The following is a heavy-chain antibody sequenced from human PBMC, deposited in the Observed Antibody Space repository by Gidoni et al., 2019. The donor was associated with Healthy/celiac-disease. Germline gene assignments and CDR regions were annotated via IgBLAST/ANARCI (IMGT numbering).Heavy chain of an antibody. Sequence: EVQLVESGGALVKPGGSLRLSCAASGVTFSSYSMNWVRQAPGKGLEWVSSISSSSSSIYYAYSVKGRFTISRDNAKISLYLQMNSLRAEDTAVYYCARGGVAASLDYWGQGTLVTVSS. CDR1: GVTFSSYS. D-gene: IGHD6-13*01. CDR2: ISSSSSSI. V-gene: IGHV3-21*01. CDR3: ARGGVAASLDY. J-gene: IGHJ4*02.